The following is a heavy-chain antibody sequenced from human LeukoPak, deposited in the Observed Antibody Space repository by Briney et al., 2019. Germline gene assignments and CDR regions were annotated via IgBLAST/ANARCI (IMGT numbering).Heavy chain of an antibody. Sequence: GASVKVSCRASGYIFTTYYMHWVRQAPGQGLEWMGIINPSGGSTTHAQRFQGRVTMTRDTSTSIVYMDLSSLRSEDTAVYYCARSRPSGYYFRFDPWGQGTLVTVSS. J-gene: IGHJ5*02. V-gene: IGHV1-46*01. CDR2: INPSGGST. D-gene: IGHD3-3*01. CDR1: GYIFTTYY. CDR3: ARSRPSGYYFRFDP.